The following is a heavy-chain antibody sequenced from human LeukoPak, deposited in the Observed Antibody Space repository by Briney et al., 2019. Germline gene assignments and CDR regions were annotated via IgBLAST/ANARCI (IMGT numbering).Heavy chain of an antibody. D-gene: IGHD2-2*01. Sequence: ASVKVSCKASGYTFTGDYMHWVRQAPGQGLEWMGWINPNSGGTNYAQKFQGRVTMTRDTSISTDYMELSRLRSDDTAVYYCARRLGYCSSTSCYAFDYWGQGTLVTVSS. CDR2: INPNSGGT. CDR1: GYTFTGDY. J-gene: IGHJ4*02. V-gene: IGHV1-2*02. CDR3: ARRLGYCSSTSCYAFDY.